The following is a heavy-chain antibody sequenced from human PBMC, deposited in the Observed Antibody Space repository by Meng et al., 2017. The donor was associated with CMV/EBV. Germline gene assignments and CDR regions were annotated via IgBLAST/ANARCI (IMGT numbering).Heavy chain of an antibody. CDR2: INPNSGGT. D-gene: IGHD6-13*01. CDR1: GYTFTGYY. Sequence: VSVKVSCKASGYTFTGYYMHWVRQAPGQGLEWMGWINPNSGGTNYAQKFQGRVTMTRDTSISTAYMELSRLRSDDTAVYYCARDSAVRYSSSWYPIRYWGQGTLVTVSS. J-gene: IGHJ4*02. CDR3: ARDSAVRYSSSWYPIRY. V-gene: IGHV1-2*02.